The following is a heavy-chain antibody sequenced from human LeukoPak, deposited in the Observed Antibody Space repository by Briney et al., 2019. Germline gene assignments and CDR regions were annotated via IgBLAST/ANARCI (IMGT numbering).Heavy chain of an antibody. Sequence: ASVKVSCKASGYTFTSYGISWVRQAPGQGLEWMGWISAYNGNTNYAQKLQGRVTMTTDTSTSTAYMELRSLRSDDTAVYYCARDFWSGYYTPHYYYYYMDVWGKGTTVTVSS. CDR2: ISAYNGNT. V-gene: IGHV1-18*01. D-gene: IGHD3-3*01. CDR3: ARDFWSGYYTPHYYYYYMDV. J-gene: IGHJ6*03. CDR1: GYTFTSYG.